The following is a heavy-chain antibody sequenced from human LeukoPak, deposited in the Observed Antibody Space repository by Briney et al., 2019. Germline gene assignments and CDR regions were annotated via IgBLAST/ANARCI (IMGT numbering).Heavy chain of an antibody. CDR1: GGTFSSYA. V-gene: IGHV1-69*05. Sequence: ASVKVSCKASGGTFSSYAISWVRQAPGQGLEWMGGIIPIFGTANYAQKFQGRVTITTDESTSTAYMELRSLRSDDTAVYYCARRAAYYGMDVWGQGTTVTVSS. CDR2: IIPIFGTA. CDR3: ARRAAYYGMDV. D-gene: IGHD6-25*01. J-gene: IGHJ6*02.